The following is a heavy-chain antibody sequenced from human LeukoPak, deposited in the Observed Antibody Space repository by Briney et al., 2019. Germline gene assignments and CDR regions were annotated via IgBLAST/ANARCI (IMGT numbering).Heavy chain of an antibody. Sequence: SETLSLTCTVTGGSISSYYWSWIRQPAGKGLELIGRIYSSGSTYYNPSLKSRVTMSVDTSKNQFSLKLSSVTAADTAVYYCARDAYYYDTSGYHQNDYWGQGTLVTVSS. J-gene: IGHJ4*02. CDR2: IYSSGST. CDR1: GGSISSYY. CDR3: ARDAYYYDTSGYHQNDY. D-gene: IGHD3-22*01. V-gene: IGHV4-4*07.